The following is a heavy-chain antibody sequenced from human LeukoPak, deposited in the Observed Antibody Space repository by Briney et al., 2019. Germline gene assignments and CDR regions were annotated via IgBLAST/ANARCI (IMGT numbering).Heavy chain of an antibody. CDR3: ARGLRITMIVGDAFDI. Sequence: GGSLRLSCAASGFTFSSYSMNWVRQAPGKGLEWVSSISSRSSFIYYADSVKGRFTISRDNAKNSLYLQMNSLRAEDTAVYYCARGLRITMIVGDAFDIWGQGTMVTVSS. D-gene: IGHD3-22*01. J-gene: IGHJ3*02. CDR1: GFTFSSYS. CDR2: ISSRSSFI. V-gene: IGHV3-21*01.